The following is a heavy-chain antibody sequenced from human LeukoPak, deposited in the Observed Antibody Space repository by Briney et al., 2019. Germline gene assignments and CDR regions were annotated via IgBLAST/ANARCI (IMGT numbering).Heavy chain of an antibody. CDR2: ISSSSSYI. Sequence: GGSLRLSCAASGFTFSSYSMNWARQAPGKGLEWVSSISSSSSYIYYADSVKGRFTISRDNAKNSLYLQMNSLRAEDTAVYYCAKSPRTVTYYFDYWGRGTLVTVSS. CDR3: AKSPRTVTYYFDY. V-gene: IGHV3-21*04. CDR1: GFTFSSYS. J-gene: IGHJ4*02. D-gene: IGHD4-17*01.